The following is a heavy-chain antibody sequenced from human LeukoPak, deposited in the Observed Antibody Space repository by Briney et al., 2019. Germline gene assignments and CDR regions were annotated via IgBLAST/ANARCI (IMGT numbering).Heavy chain of an antibody. J-gene: IGHJ4*02. CDR3: ARVTRARGDFGY. CDR2: INPNSGGT. Sequence: GASVKVSCKASGYTFTSYGISWVRQAPGQGLEWMGWINPNSGGTNYAQKFQGRVTMTRDTSISTAYMELSRLRSDDTAVYYCARVTRARGDFGYWGEGTLVTVSS. D-gene: IGHD4-23*01. CDR1: GYTFTSYG. V-gene: IGHV1-2*02.